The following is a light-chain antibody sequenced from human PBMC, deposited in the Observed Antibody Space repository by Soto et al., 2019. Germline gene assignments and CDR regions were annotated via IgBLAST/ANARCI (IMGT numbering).Light chain of an antibody. CDR2: DAS. V-gene: IGKV3-11*01. J-gene: IGKJ5*01. CDR1: QSVNRY. CDR3: QQRSNWPPIT. Sequence: EIVLTQSPATLSLSPGERATLSCRASQSVNRYLAWYQQKPGQAPRLLIYDASNRATGIPARFSGSGSGTDFTLTISSLEPEDFAVYYCQQRSNWPPITFGQGTRLEIK.